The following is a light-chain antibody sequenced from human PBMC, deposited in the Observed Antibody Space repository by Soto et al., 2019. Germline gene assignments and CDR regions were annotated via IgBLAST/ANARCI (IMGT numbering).Light chain of an antibody. CDR2: LNSDGSH. Sequence: QSVLTQSPSASASLGASVKLTCTLSSGHSTYAIAWHQQQPEKGPRYLMRLNSDGSHTKGDGIPDRFSGSSSGAERYLTIARLQSEDAAVVSCPDWDAGSVVFGGGTKRTAL. J-gene: IGLJ2*01. V-gene: IGLV4-69*01. CDR1: SGHSTYA. CDR3: PDWDAGSVV.